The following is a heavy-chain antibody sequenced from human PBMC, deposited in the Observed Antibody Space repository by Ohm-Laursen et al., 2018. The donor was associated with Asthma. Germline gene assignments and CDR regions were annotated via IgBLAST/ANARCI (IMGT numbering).Heavy chain of an antibody. CDR3: ACGPFLFVGDY. J-gene: IGHJ4*02. D-gene: IGHD2-21*01. V-gene: IGHV3-30-3*01. CDR2: ISYDGSNK. CDR1: GFTFSSYA. Sequence: SLRLSCAASGFTFSSYAMSWVRQAPGKGLEWVAVISYDGSNKYYADSVKGRFTISRDNSKNTLYLQMNSLRAEDTAVYYCACGPFLFVGDYWGQGTLVTVSS.